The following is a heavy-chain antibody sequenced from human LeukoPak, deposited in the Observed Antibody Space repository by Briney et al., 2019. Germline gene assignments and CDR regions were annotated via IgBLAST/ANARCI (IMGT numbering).Heavy chain of an antibody. Sequence: PSETLSLTCTVSGGSISSSSYYWGWIRQPPGKGLEWIGSIFYSGSTYYNPSLKSRVTISVDTSKNQFSLKLSSVTAADTAVYYCARARRDCTNGVCYTIGYYYYYYMDAWGKGTTVTVPS. CDR1: GGSISSSSYY. J-gene: IGHJ6*03. D-gene: IGHD2-8*01. V-gene: IGHV4-39*07. CDR3: ARARRDCTNGVCYTIGYYYYYYMDA. CDR2: IFYSGST.